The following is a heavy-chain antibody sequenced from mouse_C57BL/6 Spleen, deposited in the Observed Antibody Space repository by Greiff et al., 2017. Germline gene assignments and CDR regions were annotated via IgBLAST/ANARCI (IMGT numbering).Heavy chain of an antibody. J-gene: IGHJ4*01. D-gene: IGHD1-1*01. Sequence: EVMLVESGGGLVKPGGSLKLSCAASGFTFRDYGMHWVRQAPEQGLEWVAYISSGSSTIYYADTVKGRFTISRDNAKNTLFLQMTSLRSEDTAMYYCARSHYYGSRYYAMDYCGQGTSVTVSS. CDR3: ARSHYYGSRYYAMDY. V-gene: IGHV5-17*01. CDR1: GFTFRDYG. CDR2: ISSGSSTI.